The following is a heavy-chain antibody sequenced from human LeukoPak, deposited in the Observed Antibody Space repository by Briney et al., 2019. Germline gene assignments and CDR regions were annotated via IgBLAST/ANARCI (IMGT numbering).Heavy chain of an antibody. CDR1: GFTFSSYG. J-gene: IGHJ5*02. D-gene: IGHD2-2*01. CDR2: VFSDGSNE. Sequence: QAGGSLRLSCAASGFTFSSYGMRWVRQAPGKGLEWVAVVFSDGSNERYADSVKGRFTISRDNSKNTLFLQMNSLRAEDTAMYYCARETYCSSATCRRPTDWFDPWGQGTLVIVSS. CDR3: ARETYCSSATCRRPTDWFDP. V-gene: IGHV3-30*03.